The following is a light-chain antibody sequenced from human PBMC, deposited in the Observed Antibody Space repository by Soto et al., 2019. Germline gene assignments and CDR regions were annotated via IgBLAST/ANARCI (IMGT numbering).Light chain of an antibody. Sequence: QSALTQPRSVSGSPGQSVTISCTGTASDVGYYNYVSWYQQFPGKAPKLIIYEARNRPSGVPARFSGSKSGNTASLTISGLQAADEADYYCSLYTSENTYVFGTGTKLTVL. CDR3: SLYTSENTYV. V-gene: IGLV2-18*01. J-gene: IGLJ1*01. CDR1: ASDVGYYNY. CDR2: EAR.